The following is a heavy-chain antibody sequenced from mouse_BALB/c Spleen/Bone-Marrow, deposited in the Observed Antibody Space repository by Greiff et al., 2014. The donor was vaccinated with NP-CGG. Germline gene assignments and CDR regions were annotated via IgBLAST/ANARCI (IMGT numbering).Heavy chain of an antibody. V-gene: IGHV1S56*01. D-gene: IGHD1-2*01. CDR2: IFPGDSTT. CDR1: GNTFTSYD. Sequence: VQLQQSGFELVKPGASVKLSCKASGNTFTSYDINWVRQRPVQGLEWIGWIFPGDSTTKYNEKFKGKATLSTDKSSSTVHMQLSRLTSEDSAVYFCVRSRLRDWYFDVWGAGTTVTISS. CDR3: VRSRLRDWYFDV. J-gene: IGHJ1*01.